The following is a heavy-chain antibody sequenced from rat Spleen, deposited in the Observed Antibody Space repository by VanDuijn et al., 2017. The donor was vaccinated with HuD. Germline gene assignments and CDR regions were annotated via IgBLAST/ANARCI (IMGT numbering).Heavy chain of an antibody. CDR1: GFTFSDYG. Sequence: EVQLVESGGGLVQPGRSLKLSCAASGFTFSDYGMAWVRQAPTKGLEWVATISYDGISTYYRDSVRGRFTISSNNAESTLYLQMDSLRSEDTATYYCARRHYGYTDYFDYWGQGVMVTVSS. CDR3: ARRHYGYTDYFDY. CDR2: ISYDGIST. D-gene: IGHD1-9*01. V-gene: IGHV5-29*01. J-gene: IGHJ2*01.